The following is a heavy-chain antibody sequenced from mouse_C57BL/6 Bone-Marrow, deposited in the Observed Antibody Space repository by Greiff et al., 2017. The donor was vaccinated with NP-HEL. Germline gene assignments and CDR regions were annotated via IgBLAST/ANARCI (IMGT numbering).Heavy chain of an antibody. V-gene: IGHV1-19*01. J-gene: IGHJ1*03. CDR2: INPYNGGT. D-gene: IGHD1-1*01. CDR1: GYTFTDYY. CDR3: ARRAYYGSSYRYWYFDV. Sequence: EVQLQQSGPVLVKPGASVKMSCKASGYTFTDYYMNWVKQSHGKSLEWIGVINPYNGGTSYNQKFKGKATLTVDKSSSTAYMELNSLTSEDSAVYYCARRAYYGSSYRYWYFDVWGTGTTVTVSS.